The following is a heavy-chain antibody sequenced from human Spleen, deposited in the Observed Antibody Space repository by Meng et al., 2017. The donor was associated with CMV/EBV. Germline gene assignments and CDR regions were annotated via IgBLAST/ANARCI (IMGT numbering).Heavy chain of an antibody. CDR3: AATRGYCSSTSCFYADAFEI. CDR1: GYNFPSYW. D-gene: IGHD2-2*01. V-gene: IGHV5-51*01. CDR2: IYPGDSDT. Sequence: GESLKISCKGSGYNFPSYWIAWVRQMPGKGLEWMGIIYPGDSDTRYSPSFEGQVTISADKSIGTAYLQWSSLKASDTAMFYCAATRGYCSSTSCFYADAFEIWGQGTMVTVSS. J-gene: IGHJ3*02.